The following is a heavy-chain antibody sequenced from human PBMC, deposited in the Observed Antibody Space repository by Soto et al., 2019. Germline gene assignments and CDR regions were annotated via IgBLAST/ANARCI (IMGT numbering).Heavy chain of an antibody. Sequence: ASETLSLTCTVSGASMSRGGYYWTWIRQSPGKGLEWIGYIYYSGSTYYNPSLESRVAISLDTSRSQFSLTLHSVTAADTAIYYCARDRHNNFFDPWGQGTLVTVS. J-gene: IGHJ5*02. CDR3: ARDRHNNFFDP. D-gene: IGHD6-6*01. CDR2: IYYSGST. V-gene: IGHV4-31*03. CDR1: GASMSRGGYY.